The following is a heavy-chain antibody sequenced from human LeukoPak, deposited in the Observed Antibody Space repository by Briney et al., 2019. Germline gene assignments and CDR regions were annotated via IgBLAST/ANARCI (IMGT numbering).Heavy chain of an antibody. V-gene: IGHV3-53*01. CDR1: GFTVSSNY. CDR2: IYSGGST. J-gene: IGHJ2*01. Sequence: GGSLRLSCAASGFTVSSNYMSWARQAPGKGLEWVSVIYSGGSTYYADSVKGRFTISRDNSKNTLYLQMNSLRAEDTAVYYCARAYCSSTSCYYWYFDLWGRGTLVTVSS. CDR3: ARAYCSSTSCYYWYFDL. D-gene: IGHD2-2*01.